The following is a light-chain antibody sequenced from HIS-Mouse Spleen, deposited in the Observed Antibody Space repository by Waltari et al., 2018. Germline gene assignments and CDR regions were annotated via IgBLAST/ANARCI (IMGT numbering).Light chain of an antibody. J-gene: IGLJ2*01. CDR2: DDS. V-gene: IGLV3-21*03. CDR1: NIGSKS. Sequence: SYVLTQPPSVSVAPGKTARITCGGNNIGSKSVHWYQQKPGQAPVLVVYDDSDRPSGNPERFAGYNSGNTATLTISRVEAGDEADYYCQVWDSSSDHVVFGGGTKLTVL. CDR3: QVWDSSSDHVV.